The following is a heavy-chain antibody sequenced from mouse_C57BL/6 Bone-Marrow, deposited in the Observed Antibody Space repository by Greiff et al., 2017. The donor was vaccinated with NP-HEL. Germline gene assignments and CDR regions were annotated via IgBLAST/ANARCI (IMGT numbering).Heavy chain of an antibody. J-gene: IGHJ3*01. CDR1: GYTFTSYW. CDR2: IDPNSGGT. V-gene: IGHV1-72*01. D-gene: IGHD2-1*01. CDR3: ARIYYGPWFAY. Sequence: QVQLKQPGAELVKPGASVKLSCKASGYTFTSYWMHWVKQRPGRGLEWIGRIDPNSGGTKYNEKFKSKATLTVDKPSSTAYMQLSSLTSEDSAVYDCARIYYGPWFAYWGQGTLVTVSA.